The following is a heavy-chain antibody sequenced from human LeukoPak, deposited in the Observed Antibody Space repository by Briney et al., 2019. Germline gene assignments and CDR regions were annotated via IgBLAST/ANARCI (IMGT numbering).Heavy chain of an antibody. CDR2: INSDGSST. V-gene: IGHV3-74*01. Sequence: GGSLRLSCAASGFTFSSYWMHWVRQAPGMGLVWVSRINSDGSSTSYADSVKGRFTISRDNAKNTLYLQMNSLRAEDTAVYYCARGPQWEPFDYWGQGTLVTVSS. D-gene: IGHD1-26*01. CDR3: ARGPQWEPFDY. J-gene: IGHJ4*02. CDR1: GFTFSSYW.